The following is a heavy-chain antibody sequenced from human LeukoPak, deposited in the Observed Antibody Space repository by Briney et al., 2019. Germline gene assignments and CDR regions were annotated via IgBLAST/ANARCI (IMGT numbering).Heavy chain of an antibody. V-gene: IGHV4-34*01. CDR2: INHSGST. CDR1: GGSFNNYY. J-gene: IGHJ4*02. Sequence: PETLSLTCAVYGGSFNNYYWSWIRQPPGKGLEWIGEINHSGSTNYNPSLKSRVTVSVDTSKNQFSLKLSSVTAADTAVYYCARGPEDYFGSGSYYMLDYWGQGTLVAVSS. CDR3: ARGPEDYFGSGSYYMLDY. D-gene: IGHD3-10*01.